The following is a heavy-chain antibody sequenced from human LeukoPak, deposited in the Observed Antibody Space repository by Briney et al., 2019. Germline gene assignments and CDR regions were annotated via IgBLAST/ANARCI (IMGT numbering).Heavy chain of an antibody. CDR2: IDGDGGST. Sequence: GGSLRLSCAASGVTFSSYWMHWVRQAPGKGLVWVSRIDGDGGSTSYADSVKGRFTISRDNAKNTLYLQMNSLRAEDTAVYYCARTIVGAAFDYWGQGTLVTVSS. CDR1: GVTFSSYW. D-gene: IGHD1-26*01. CDR3: ARTIVGAAFDY. J-gene: IGHJ4*02. V-gene: IGHV3-74*01.